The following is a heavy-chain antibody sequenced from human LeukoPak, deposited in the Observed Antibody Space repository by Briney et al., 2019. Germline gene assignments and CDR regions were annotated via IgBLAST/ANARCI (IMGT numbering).Heavy chain of an antibody. Sequence: GGSLRLSCAASGFTFSSYAMHWVRQATGKGLEWVAVISYDGSNKYYADSVKGRFTISRDNSKNTLYLQMNSLRAEDTAVYYCARARGSIADYFDYWGQGTQVTVPS. CDR2: ISYDGSNK. V-gene: IGHV3-30*14. J-gene: IGHJ4*02. CDR1: GFTFSSYA. CDR3: ARARGSIADYFDY. D-gene: IGHD6-6*01.